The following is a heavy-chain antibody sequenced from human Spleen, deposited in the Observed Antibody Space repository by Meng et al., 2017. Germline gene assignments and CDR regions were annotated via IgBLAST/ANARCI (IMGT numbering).Heavy chain of an antibody. Sequence: SETLSLTCTVSGGSISSYYRSWIRQPPGKGLEWIGYIYYSGSTNYNPSLKSRVTISVDTSKNQFSLKLSSVTAADTAVYYCARLPWFGELLSPYFDYWGQRTLVTVSS. CDR1: GGSISSYY. CDR3: ARLPWFGELLSPYFDY. CDR2: IYYSGST. V-gene: IGHV4-59*01. D-gene: IGHD3-10*01. J-gene: IGHJ4*02.